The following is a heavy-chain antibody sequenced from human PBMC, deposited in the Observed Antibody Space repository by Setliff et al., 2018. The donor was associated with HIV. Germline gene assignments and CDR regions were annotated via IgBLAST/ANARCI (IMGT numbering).Heavy chain of an antibody. Sequence: ASVKVSCKASGYTFTSYDINWVRQATGPGLEWMGWVNPNSGNTGYAQKFQGRVTMTRNTSIRTVYMELSSLRSEDTAVYYCARGAWYTSGWHSSRYMDVWGKGSTVTVSS. J-gene: IGHJ6*03. D-gene: IGHD6-19*01. CDR1: GYTFTSYD. CDR2: VNPNSGNT. V-gene: IGHV1-8*02. CDR3: ARGAWYTSGWHSSRYMDV.